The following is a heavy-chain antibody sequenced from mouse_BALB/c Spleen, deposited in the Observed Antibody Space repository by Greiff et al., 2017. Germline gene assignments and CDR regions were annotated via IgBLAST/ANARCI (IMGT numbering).Heavy chain of an antibody. CDR3: ARKETKEYGNYGWFAY. J-gene: IGHJ3*01. D-gene: IGHD2-10*02. V-gene: IGHV1S135*01. Sequence: VHVKQSGPELVKPGASVKVSCKASGYAFTSYNMYWVKQSHGKSLEWIGYIDPYNGGTSYNQKFKGKATLTVDKSSSTAYMHLNSLTSEDSAVYYCARKETKEYGNYGWFAYWGQGTLVTVSA. CDR1: GYAFTSYN. CDR2: IDPYNGGT.